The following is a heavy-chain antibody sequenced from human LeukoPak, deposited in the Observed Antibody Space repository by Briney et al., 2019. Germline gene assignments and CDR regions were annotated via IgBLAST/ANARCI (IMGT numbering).Heavy chain of an antibody. CDR1: GYTFTSYG. J-gene: IGHJ3*02. D-gene: IGHD1-26*01. CDR3: ARAGWWELPRSACDI. CDR2: ISAYNGHT. Sequence: ASVKVSCKASGYTFTSYGISWVRQAPGQGLEWMGWISAYNGHTNYAQKLQGRVTMTTDTSTSTVYMELRSLRSDDTAVYYCARAGWWELPRSACDIWGQGTMVTVSS. V-gene: IGHV1-18*01.